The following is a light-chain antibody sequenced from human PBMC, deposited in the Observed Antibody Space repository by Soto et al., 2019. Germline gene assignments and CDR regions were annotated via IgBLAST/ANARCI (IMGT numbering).Light chain of an antibody. V-gene: IGLV1-40*01. J-gene: IGLJ3*02. CDR1: SSNIGAGYD. CDR2: GNS. Sequence: QSVLTQPPSVSAAPGQRVTLSCTGSSSNIGAGYDVHWYQQLPGTAPKLPIYGNSNRPSGVPDRFSGSKSGTSASLAITGLQAEDEADYYCQSYDSSLFWVFGGGTKLTVL. CDR3: QSYDSSLFWV.